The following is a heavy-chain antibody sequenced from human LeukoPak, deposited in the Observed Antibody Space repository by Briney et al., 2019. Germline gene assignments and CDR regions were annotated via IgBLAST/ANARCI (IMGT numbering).Heavy chain of an antibody. Sequence: ASVKVSCKASGYTFTSYDINWVRQATGQGLEWMGWMNPSSGNTGYAQKFQGRVTMTRNTSISTAYMELSSLRSEDTAVYYCARMQSGIAVAGDYGMDVWGQGTTVTVSS. D-gene: IGHD6-19*01. V-gene: IGHV1-8*01. CDR2: MNPSSGNT. CDR1: GYTFTSYD. J-gene: IGHJ6*02. CDR3: ARMQSGIAVAGDYGMDV.